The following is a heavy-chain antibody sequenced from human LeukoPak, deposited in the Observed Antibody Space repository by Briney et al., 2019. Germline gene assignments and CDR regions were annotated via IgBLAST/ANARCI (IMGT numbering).Heavy chain of an antibody. J-gene: IGHJ6*02. Sequence: GRSLRLSCAASGFTFDDYAMHWVRQAPGKGLKWVAGISWSSGNIGYADSVKGRFTISRDNAENSLHLEMNSLRHEDTAVYFCARDAWRRAFNYGMDVWGQGTTVAVSS. D-gene: IGHD5-12*01. CDR3: ARDAWRRAFNYGMDV. V-gene: IGHV3-9*01. CDR2: ISWSSGNI. CDR1: GFTFDDYA.